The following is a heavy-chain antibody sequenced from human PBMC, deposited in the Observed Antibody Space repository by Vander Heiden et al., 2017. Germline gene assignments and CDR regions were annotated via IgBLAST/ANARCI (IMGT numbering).Heavy chain of an antibody. Sequence: EVHLVQSGAEVPKPGAPLKISCKGSAYSFTSYWIGWVRQMPGKGLEWMGIIYPGDSDTRYSPSFQGQVTISADKSISTAYLQWSSLKASDTAMYYCARRGRSPYYYDSSGRTDWGQGTLVTVSS. CDR2: IYPGDSDT. D-gene: IGHD3-22*01. CDR1: AYSFTSYW. V-gene: IGHV5-51*01. CDR3: ARRGRSPYYYDSSGRTD. J-gene: IGHJ4*02.